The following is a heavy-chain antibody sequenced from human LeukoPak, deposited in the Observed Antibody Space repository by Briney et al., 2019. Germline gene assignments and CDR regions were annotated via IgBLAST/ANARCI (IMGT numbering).Heavy chain of an antibody. CDR2: MHSDGSST. J-gene: IGHJ4*02. Sequence: PGGSLRLSCAASGFTFSSYWMHWVRQAPGKGLVWVSRMHSDGSSTSYADSVKGRFTISRDNAKNTLYLQMNSLRAEDTAVYYCARVNVVAGATGYFDFWGQGTLVTVSS. D-gene: IGHD1-26*01. CDR3: ARVNVVAGATGYFDF. CDR1: GFTFSSYW. V-gene: IGHV3-74*01.